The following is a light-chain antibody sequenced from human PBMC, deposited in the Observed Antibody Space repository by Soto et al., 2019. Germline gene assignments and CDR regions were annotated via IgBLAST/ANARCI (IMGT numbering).Light chain of an antibody. V-gene: IGKV3-15*01. CDR2: GAS. CDR1: QSVSSN. Sequence: EIVMTQSTATLSVSPGERATLSCRASQSVSSNLAWYQQKPGQAPRLLIYGASTRATGIPARLSGSGSGTEFTLTISSLQSEDFAVYYCQQHDKWPFTFGQGTKLDIK. J-gene: IGKJ2*01. CDR3: QQHDKWPFT.